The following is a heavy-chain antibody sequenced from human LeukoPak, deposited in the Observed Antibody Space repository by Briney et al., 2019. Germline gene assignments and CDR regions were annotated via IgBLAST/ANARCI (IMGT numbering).Heavy chain of an antibody. Sequence: PSETLSLTCDVYGGSFSGYYWSWIRQPPGKGLEWIGEINHSGSTNYNPSLKSRVTISVDASKNQFSLKLSSVTAADTAVYYCARGRRTPSSSPRPYYFDYWGQGTLVTVSS. J-gene: IGHJ4*02. D-gene: IGHD6-6*01. CDR1: GGSFSGYY. V-gene: IGHV4-34*01. CDR2: INHSGST. CDR3: ARGRRTPSSSPRPYYFDY.